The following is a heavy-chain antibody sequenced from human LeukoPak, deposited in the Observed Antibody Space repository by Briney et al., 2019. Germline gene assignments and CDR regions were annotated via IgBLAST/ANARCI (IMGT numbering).Heavy chain of an antibody. D-gene: IGHD3-10*01. V-gene: IGHV1-2*02. CDR3: ARDHYGSGSYYIG. CDR2: INPNSGGT. Sequence: ASVKVSCKASGYTFTGYYMHWVRQATGQGLEWMGWINPNSGGTNYAQKFQGRVTMTRDTSISTAYMELSRLRSDDTAVYYCARDHYGSGSYYIGWGQGTLVTVSS. CDR1: GYTFTGYY. J-gene: IGHJ4*02.